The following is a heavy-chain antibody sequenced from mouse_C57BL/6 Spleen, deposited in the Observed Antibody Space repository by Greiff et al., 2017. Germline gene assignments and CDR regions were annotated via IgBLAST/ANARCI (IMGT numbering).Heavy chain of an antibody. V-gene: IGHV1-69*01. D-gene: IGHD2-4*01. CDR2: IDPSDSYT. CDR1: GYTFTSYW. CDR3: ARRDYDYDGFDY. J-gene: IGHJ2*01. Sequence: QVQLQQPGAELVMPGASVKLSCKASGYTFTSYWMHWVKQRPGQGLEWIGEIDPSDSYTNYNQKFKGKSTLTVDKSSSTAYMQLSSLTSEDSAVYYWARRDYDYDGFDYWGQGTTLTVSS.